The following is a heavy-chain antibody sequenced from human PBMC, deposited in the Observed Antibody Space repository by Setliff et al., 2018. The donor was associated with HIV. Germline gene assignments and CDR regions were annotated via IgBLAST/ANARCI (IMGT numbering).Heavy chain of an antibody. D-gene: IGHD2-15*01. V-gene: IGHV1-2*02. CDR1: GYTFTDYF. CDR3: ARSATFLEVGVAK. J-gene: IGHJ4*02. CDR2: INPNSGAT. Sequence: ASVKVFCKASGYTFTDYFVHWVRQAPGQGLEWMGWINPNSGATNYVQDFQGRVTMTRDTSINTVYMELTSLRSDDTAIYYCARSATFLEVGVAKWGPGTLVTVLL.